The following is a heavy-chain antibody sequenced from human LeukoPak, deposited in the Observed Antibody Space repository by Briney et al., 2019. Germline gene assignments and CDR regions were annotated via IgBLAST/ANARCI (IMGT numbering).Heavy chain of an antibody. J-gene: IGHJ4*02. CDR3: VGLGENY. CDR2: IKQDGSEK. V-gene: IGHV3-7*02. D-gene: IGHD3-10*01. CDR1: GFTFRRYW. Sequence: GGSLRLSCAASGFTFRRYWMSWARQASGKGLERVANIKQDGSEKYYVDSVKGRFTISRDNAENSLYLQMNSLRAEDTAVYYCVGLGENYWGQGTLVTVSS.